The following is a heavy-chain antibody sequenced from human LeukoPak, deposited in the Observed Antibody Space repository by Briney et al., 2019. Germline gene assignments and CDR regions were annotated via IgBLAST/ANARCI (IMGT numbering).Heavy chain of an antibody. CDR3: ATWELLQGFDY. J-gene: IGHJ4*02. Sequence: GGSLRLSCAASGFTFSSYPMLWVRQAPGAGLEWVTLISPDGRIKYSTDSVKGRFTISRNNSQKTVYLEINRPRTEDTAVFFCATWELLQGFDYWGQRTRVSVSS. CDR2: ISPDGRIK. V-gene: IGHV3-30-3*01. D-gene: IGHD1-26*01. CDR1: GFTFSSYP.